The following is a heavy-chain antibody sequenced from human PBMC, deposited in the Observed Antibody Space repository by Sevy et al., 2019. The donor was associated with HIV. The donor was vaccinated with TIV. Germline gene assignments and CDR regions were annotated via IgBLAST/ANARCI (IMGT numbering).Heavy chain of an antibody. D-gene: IGHD3-22*01. Sequence: ASVKVSCKASGGTFSSYAISWVRQAPGQGLEWMGGIIPIFGTANYAQKFQGRVTITADESTSTAYMGLSSLRSEDTAVYYCASSGITMIVVVTPYYYYGMDVWGQGTTVTVSS. CDR1: GGTFSSYA. V-gene: IGHV1-69*13. CDR2: IIPIFGTA. CDR3: ASSGITMIVVVTPYYYYGMDV. J-gene: IGHJ6*02.